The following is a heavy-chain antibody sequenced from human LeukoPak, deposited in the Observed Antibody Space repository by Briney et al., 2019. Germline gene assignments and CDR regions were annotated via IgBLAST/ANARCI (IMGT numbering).Heavy chain of an antibody. CDR3: ARAQDYCSGGSCYGYFQH. Sequence: GGSLRLSCAASGFTVSSNYMTWVRQAPGRGLEWVSTLYNGGSPHYADSVKGRFTISSDKSKNTLFLQMNSLRAEDTAVYYCARAQDYCSGGSCYGYFQHWGQGSLVTVSS. J-gene: IGHJ1*01. CDR1: GFTVSSNY. D-gene: IGHD2-15*01. V-gene: IGHV3-53*01. CDR2: LYNGGSP.